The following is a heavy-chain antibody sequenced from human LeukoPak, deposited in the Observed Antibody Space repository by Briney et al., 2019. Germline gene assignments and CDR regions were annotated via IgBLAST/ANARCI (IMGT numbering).Heavy chain of an antibody. CDR2: IRSKANSYAT. CDR3: ARDPDIAAAGTEAFDI. D-gene: IGHD6-13*01. CDR1: GFTFSGSA. J-gene: IGHJ3*02. Sequence: GGSLKLSCAASGFTFSGSAMHWVRQASGKGLEWVGRIRSKANSYATAYAASVKGRFTISRDDSKNTAYLQMNSLKTEDTAVYYCARDPDIAAAGTEAFDIWGQGTMVTVSS. V-gene: IGHV3-73*01.